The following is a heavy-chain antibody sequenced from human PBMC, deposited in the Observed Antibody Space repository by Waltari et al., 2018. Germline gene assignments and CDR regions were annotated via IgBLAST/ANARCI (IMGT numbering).Heavy chain of an antibody. D-gene: IGHD2-2*01. CDR3: AGDRVVPADEPDYYGLDV. Sequence: QVHLQESGPGQVKPSETLSLTCDVSRGSIRSHYWSWTRPRPGKGLEWIGYIYYNGATTDNPARMSRGTIAVDTAKTQFCLKLSSVTAADTAVYYCAGDRVVPADEPDYYGLDVWGQGTTVTVSS. CDR1: RGSIRSHY. V-gene: IGHV4-59*11. CDR2: IYYNGAT. J-gene: IGHJ6*02.